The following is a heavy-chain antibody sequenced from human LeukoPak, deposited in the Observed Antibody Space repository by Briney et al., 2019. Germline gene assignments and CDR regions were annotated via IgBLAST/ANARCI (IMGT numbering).Heavy chain of an antibody. V-gene: IGHV4-61*02. Sequence: PSETLSLTCTVSGGSISSGSYYWSWIRQPAGKGLEWIGRIYTSGSTNYNPSLKSRVTISVDTSKNQFSLKLSSVTAADTAVYYCARDRSIRNAFDIWGQGTMVTVSS. CDR2: IYTSGST. CDR3: ARDRSIRNAFDI. J-gene: IGHJ3*02. CDR1: GGSISSGSYY. D-gene: IGHD6-6*01.